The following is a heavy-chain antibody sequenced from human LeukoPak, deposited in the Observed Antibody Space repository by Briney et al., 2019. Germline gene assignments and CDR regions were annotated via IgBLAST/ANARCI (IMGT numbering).Heavy chain of an antibody. CDR2: IKTDGSRT. J-gene: IGHJ5*02. D-gene: IGHD1-26*01. V-gene: IGHV3-74*03. CDR1: GFTFSAYW. Sequence: GGSVRLSCAASGFTFSAYWMHWVRQAPGKGLVWVSRIKTDGSRTMYADFLQGRFTISRDTAKNTLFLQMNSLRAEDTAVYYCAREAQVGGALQSWGQGTLVTVSS. CDR3: AREAQVGGALQS.